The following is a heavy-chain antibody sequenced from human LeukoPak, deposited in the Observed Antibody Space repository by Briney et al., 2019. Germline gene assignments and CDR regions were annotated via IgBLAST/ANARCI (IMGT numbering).Heavy chain of an antibody. CDR3: ARDGLGSYDY. D-gene: IGHD3-10*01. CDR2: ISDNSRYI. V-gene: IGHV3-21*01. J-gene: IGHJ4*02. CDR1: GFTFSIYT. Sequence: GGSLRLSCAASGFTFSIYTINWVRQAPGKGLEWLSSISDNSRYIYYADPVKGRFTTSRDNAQNSVFLQLNSLRAEDTAVYYCARDGLGSYDYWGQGTLVTVSS.